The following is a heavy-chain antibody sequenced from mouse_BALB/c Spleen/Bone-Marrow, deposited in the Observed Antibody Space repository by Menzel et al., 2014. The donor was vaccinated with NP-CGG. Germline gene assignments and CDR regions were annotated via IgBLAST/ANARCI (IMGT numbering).Heavy chain of an antibody. CDR2: ISSGGSHT. Sequence: DVKLVESGGDLVKPGGSLKLSCAASGFTFSSYGMSWVRQTPDKRLEWVATISSGGSHTYYPDSVKGRFTISRDNAKNTLYLQMSSLKSEDIAIYYCARRGYDNSYWYFGVWGAGTTVTVSS. J-gene: IGHJ1*01. CDR1: GFTFSSYG. CDR3: ARRGYDNSYWYFGV. D-gene: IGHD2-10*02. V-gene: IGHV5-6*02.